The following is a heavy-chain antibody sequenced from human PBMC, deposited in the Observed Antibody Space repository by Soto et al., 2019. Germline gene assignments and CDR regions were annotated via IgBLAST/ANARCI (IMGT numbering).Heavy chain of an antibody. CDR2: INHSGST. CDR3: ARAGIAVAGTRFDP. V-gene: IGHV4-34*01. Sequence: ETLSLTCAVYGGSFSGYYWSWIRQPPGKGLEWIGEINHSGSTNYNPSLKSRVTISVDTSKNQFSLKLSSVTAAGTAVYYCARAGIAVAGTRFDPWGHASVVAVSS. J-gene: IGHJ5*02. CDR1: GGSFSGYY. D-gene: IGHD6-13*01.